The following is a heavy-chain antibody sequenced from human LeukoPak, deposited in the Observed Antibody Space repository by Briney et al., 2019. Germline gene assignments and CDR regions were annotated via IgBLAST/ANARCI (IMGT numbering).Heavy chain of an antibody. J-gene: IGHJ5*02. CDR2: IYYSGST. V-gene: IGHV4-39*01. CDR3: ARMYYYDSSGHCGYNWFDP. D-gene: IGHD3-22*01. Sequence: SETLSLTCTVSGGSISTSGFYWGWIRQPPGTGLEWIGTIYYSGSTYYNPSLKSRVTVSVDTSKNQFSLRLTSVTAADTAVYYCARMYYYDSSGHCGYNWFDPWGQGTLVTVSS. CDR1: GGSISTSGFY.